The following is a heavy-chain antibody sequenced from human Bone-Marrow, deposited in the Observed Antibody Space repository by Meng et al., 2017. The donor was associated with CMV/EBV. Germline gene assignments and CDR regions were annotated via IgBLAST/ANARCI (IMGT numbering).Heavy chain of an antibody. CDR2: INPNSGGT. CDR1: GYTFTGYY. CDR3: ARDRSRVVPAAPVGYYYYGMDV. Sequence: ASVKVSCKASGYTFTGYYMHWVRQAPGQGLEWMGWINPNSGGTNYAQKFQGRVTMTRDTSISTAYMELSRLRSDDTAVYYCARDRSRVVPAAPVGYYYYGMDVWGQRTTVTVSS. J-gene: IGHJ6*02. D-gene: IGHD2-2*01. V-gene: IGHV1-2*02.